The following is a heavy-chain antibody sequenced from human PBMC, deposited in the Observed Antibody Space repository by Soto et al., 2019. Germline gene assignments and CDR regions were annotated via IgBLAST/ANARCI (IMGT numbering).Heavy chain of an antibody. J-gene: IGHJ1*01. CDR2: IYWDDDK. D-gene: IGHD3-10*01. CDR1: GFLLSTSGVG. CDR3: AHTPEGASRIRGTGRYFQH. V-gene: IGHV2-5*02. Sequence: QITLKESGPTLVKPTQTLTLTCTFSGFLLSTSGVGVAWIRQPPGKALEWLSLIYWDDDKRYSPSLKSRLTITKATSKNPVVLTMTNMDPVDTATYYCAHTPEGASRIRGTGRYFQHWGQGTLVTVSS.